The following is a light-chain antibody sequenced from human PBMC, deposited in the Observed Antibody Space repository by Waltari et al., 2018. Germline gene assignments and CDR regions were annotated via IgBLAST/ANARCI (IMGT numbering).Light chain of an antibody. CDR1: SSNIGSYT. J-gene: IGLJ3*02. CDR2: SDN. CDR3: AAWDDSLKIWV. V-gene: IGLV1-44*01. Sequence: QSMLPQPPSASGTPGQTVTISCSGSSSNIGSYTVNWYQQLPGTAPKLLIYSDNQRPSGGSGRFSGSKSGTSASLAISGLQSDDEAVYYCAAWDDSLKIWVFGGGTKLTVL.